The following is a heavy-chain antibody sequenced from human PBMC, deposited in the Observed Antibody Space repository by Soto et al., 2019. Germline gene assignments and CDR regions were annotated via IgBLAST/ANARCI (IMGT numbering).Heavy chain of an antibody. Sequence: QVQLVQSGAEVKKPGSSVKVSCKASGGTFSSYTISWVRQAPGQGLEWMGRIIPILGIANYAQKFQGRVTITADKCTSTAYMELSSLRSEDTAVYYCARGGRLGELSPGGYFDYWGQGTLVTVSS. CDR1: GGTFSSYT. J-gene: IGHJ4*02. CDR3: ARGGRLGELSPGGYFDY. CDR2: IIPILGIA. V-gene: IGHV1-69*02. D-gene: IGHD3-16*02.